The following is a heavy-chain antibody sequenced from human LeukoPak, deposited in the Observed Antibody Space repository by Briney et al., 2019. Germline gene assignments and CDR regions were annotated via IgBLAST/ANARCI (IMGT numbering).Heavy chain of an antibody. V-gene: IGHV3-13*01. CDR1: GFTLSSYD. CDR3: SRAVAGTHWFDP. D-gene: IGHD6-19*01. J-gene: IGHJ5*02. CDR2: IDIPGNT. Sequence: GGSLRLSCAASGFTLSSYDMHWVRQPTGKGLEWVSGIDIPGNTYYPDSVKGRFTMSRESAKNSLYLQMNSLRAGDTAVYYCSRAVAGTHWFDPWGQGTLVTVSS.